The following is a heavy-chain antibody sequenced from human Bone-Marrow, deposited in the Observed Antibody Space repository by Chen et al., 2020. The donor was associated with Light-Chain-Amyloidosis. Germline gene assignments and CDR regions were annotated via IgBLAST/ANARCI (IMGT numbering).Heavy chain of an antibody. CDR1: GYTFANYW. J-gene: IGHJ4*02. V-gene: IGHV5-51*01. D-gene: IGHD5-12*01. Sequence: EVQLEQSGLEAKKPGESLKIPCKGSGYTFANYWIGWVRQMPGKGLEWMGVIYPDDSDARYSPSFEGQVTISADKSITAAYLQWGSLKDSDTAMYDCAGRGDGYNFDYWGQGTLVTVSS. CDR3: AGRGDGYNFDY. CDR2: IYPDDSDA.